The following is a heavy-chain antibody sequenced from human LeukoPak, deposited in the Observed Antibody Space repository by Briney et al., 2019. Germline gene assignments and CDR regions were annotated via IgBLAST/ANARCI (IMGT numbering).Heavy chain of an antibody. D-gene: IGHD4-17*01. CDR3: ARDLSGADYGDYGALRY. CDR1: GGTFSSYA. CDR2: IIPIFGTA. Sequence: SVKVSCKASGGTFSSYAISWVRQAPGQGLEWMGGIIPIFGTANYAQKFQGRVTITADESTSTAYMELSSLRSEDTAVYYCARDLSGADYGDYGALRYWGQGTLVTVSS. V-gene: IGHV1-69*13. J-gene: IGHJ4*02.